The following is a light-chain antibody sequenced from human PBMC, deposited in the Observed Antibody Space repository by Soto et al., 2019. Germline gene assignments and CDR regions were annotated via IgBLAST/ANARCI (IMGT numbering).Light chain of an antibody. CDR1: RSNIGAGSD. CDR3: QSFDNSLRTYV. J-gene: IGLJ1*01. Sequence: QSVLAQPPSVSGAPGQRVTISCTGSRSNIGAGSDVHWYQHLPGTAPKLLIYGNTNRPSGVPDRFSGSKSDTSASLAITGLQGDDEADYYCQSFDNSLRTYVFGTGTKLTVL. CDR2: GNT. V-gene: IGLV1-40*01.